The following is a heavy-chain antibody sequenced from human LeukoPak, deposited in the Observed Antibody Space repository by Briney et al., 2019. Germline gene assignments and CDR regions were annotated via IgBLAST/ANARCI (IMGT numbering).Heavy chain of an antibody. J-gene: IGHJ4*02. CDR2: ISSSSTYI. CDR1: GFPFSSYS. CDR3: ARERGAGLSSSWVDY. V-gene: IGHV3-21*01. D-gene: IGHD6-13*01. Sequence: PGGSLRLSCAASGFPFSSYSMNWVRQAPGKGLEWVSSISSSSTYIYYADSVKGRLTISRDNANNSLYLQMNSLRVEDTAVYYCARERGAGLSSSWVDYWGQGTLVTVSS.